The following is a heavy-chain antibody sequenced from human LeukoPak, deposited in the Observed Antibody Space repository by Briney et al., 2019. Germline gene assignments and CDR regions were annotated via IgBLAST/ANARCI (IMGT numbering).Heavy chain of an antibody. CDR3: ATDGSGTSFPYYFES. V-gene: IGHV3-30*02. CDR2: IGSDGSKQ. Sequence: PGGSLRLSCAASGFFFTSSGMNWVRQAPGKGLEWVTFIGSDGSKQCYADSVKGRFSISRDNSGNTVSLQMNSLRLEDTAVYYCATDGSGTSFPYYFESWGQGTLVTVSS. D-gene: IGHD3-10*01. CDR1: GFFFTSSG. J-gene: IGHJ4*02.